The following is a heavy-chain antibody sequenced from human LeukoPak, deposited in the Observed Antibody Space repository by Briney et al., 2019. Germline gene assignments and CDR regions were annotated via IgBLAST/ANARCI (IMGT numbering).Heavy chain of an antibody. CDR1: GFIYSHYG. D-gene: IGHD4-11*01. CDR2: IWSDGSNR. Sequence: GGSLRLSCAGSGFIYSHYGMHWVRQAPGKGLEWVAVIWSDGSNRFYAGSVKGRFTISRDNSQNTLFLQMNSLRAEDTAMYYCARDAQRGFDYSNSLKYWGHGTLVTVSS. J-gene: IGHJ4*01. V-gene: IGHV3-33*01. CDR3: ARDAQRGFDYSNSLKY.